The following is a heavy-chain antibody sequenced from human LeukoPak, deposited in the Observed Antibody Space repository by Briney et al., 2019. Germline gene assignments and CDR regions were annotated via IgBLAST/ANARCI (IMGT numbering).Heavy chain of an antibody. CDR2: INHSGST. J-gene: IGHJ4*02. Sequence: SETLSLTCTVSGGSISSYYWSWIRQPPGKGLEWIGEINHSGSTNYNPSLKSRVTISVDTSKNQFSLELSSVTAADTAVYYCARDNYYYDSSGLNHWGQGTLVTVSS. CDR3: ARDNYYYDSSGLNH. D-gene: IGHD3-22*01. V-gene: IGHV4-34*01. CDR1: GGSISSYY.